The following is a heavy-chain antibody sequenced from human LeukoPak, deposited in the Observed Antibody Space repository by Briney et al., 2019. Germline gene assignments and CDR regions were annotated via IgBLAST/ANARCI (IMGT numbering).Heavy chain of an antibody. CDR3: AKTTSDYGDYRSY. J-gene: IGHJ4*02. Sequence: GGSLRLSFAASGFTFSSYGMHWVRQAPGKGLEWVAFIRYDGSNKYYADSVKGRFTISRDNSKNTLYLQMNSLRAADTAVYYCAKTTSDYGDYRSYWGLGTLVTVSS. D-gene: IGHD4-17*01. CDR2: IRYDGSNK. CDR1: GFTFSSYG. V-gene: IGHV3-30*02.